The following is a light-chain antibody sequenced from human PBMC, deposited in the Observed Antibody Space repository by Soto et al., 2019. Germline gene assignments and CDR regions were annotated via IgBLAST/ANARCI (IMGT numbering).Light chain of an antibody. CDR3: QQYDDWPLT. CDR2: DSS. J-gene: IGKJ4*01. CDR1: QSISSN. V-gene: IGKV3D-15*01. Sequence: VVMAQSPATLSVSPGERATLSCRASQSISSNLAWYKQKRGQSPRLLIYDSSTRATDIPARFSGSGSGTEFTLTISSLKSEDFELYYCQQYDDWPLTFGGGTKVDIK.